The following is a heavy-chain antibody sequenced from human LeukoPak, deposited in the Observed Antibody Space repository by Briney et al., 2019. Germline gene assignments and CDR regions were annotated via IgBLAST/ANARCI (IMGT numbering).Heavy chain of an antibody. CDR3: ATEGGWQPTDYGDSVY. CDR2: ISPYKGDR. D-gene: IGHD4-17*01. V-gene: IGHV1-18*01. CDR1: GYTFTNYG. J-gene: IGHJ4*02. Sequence: ASVKVSCKASGYTFTNYGITWVRQAPGQGLEWMGWISPYKGDRNYAQNLQGRLTMTTDTSTSTAYMEVRSLRSDDTAVYYCATEGGWQPTDYGDSVYWGQGTLVTVSS.